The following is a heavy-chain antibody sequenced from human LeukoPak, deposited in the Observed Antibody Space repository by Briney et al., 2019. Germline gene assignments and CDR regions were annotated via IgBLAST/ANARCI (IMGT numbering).Heavy chain of an antibody. J-gene: IGHJ5*02. CDR3: ARAWTTVTTFSFDP. Sequence: SETLSLTCAVYGGSFSGYYWSWIRQPPGKGLEWIGYIYYSGSTSYNPSLKSRVTISVDTSKNQFSLKLSSVTAADTAVYYCARAWTTVTTFSFDPWGQGTLVTVSS. D-gene: IGHD4-11*01. CDR2: IYYSGST. V-gene: IGHV4-59*12. CDR1: GGSFSGYY.